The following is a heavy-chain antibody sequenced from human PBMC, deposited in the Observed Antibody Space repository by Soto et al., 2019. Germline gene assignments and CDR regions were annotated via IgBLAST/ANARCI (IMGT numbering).Heavy chain of an antibody. Sequence: SETLSLTCTVSGGSISSSSYYWGWIRQPPGKGLEWIGSIYYSGSTYYNPSLKSRVTISVDTSKNQFSLKLSSVTAADTAVYYCARHNDYSGYGGDGFDPWGQGTLVTVSS. CDR2: IYYSGST. CDR1: GGSISSSSYY. V-gene: IGHV4-39*01. CDR3: ARHNDYSGYGGDGFDP. D-gene: IGHD5-12*01. J-gene: IGHJ5*02.